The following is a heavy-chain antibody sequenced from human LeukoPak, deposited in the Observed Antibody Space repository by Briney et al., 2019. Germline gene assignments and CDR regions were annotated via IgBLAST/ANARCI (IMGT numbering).Heavy chain of an antibody. CDR1: GFTFSTYY. V-gene: IGHV3-7*05. Sequence: GGSLRLSCAASGFTFSTYYMAWVRQAPGKGLEWVANIKQDGSQKNYADSVRGRFIISRDNDKNLLYLQMNSLRAEDTAVYHCARDVGGNLDYWGQGILVTVSS. D-gene: IGHD1-26*01. CDR2: IKQDGSQK. CDR3: ARDVGGNLDY. J-gene: IGHJ4*02.